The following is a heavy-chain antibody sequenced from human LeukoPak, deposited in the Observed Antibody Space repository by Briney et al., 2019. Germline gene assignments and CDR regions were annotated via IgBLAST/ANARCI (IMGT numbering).Heavy chain of an antibody. J-gene: IGHJ4*02. Sequence: GGSLRLSCAASGFTFSSYWMSWVRQAPGKGLEWVANIKQDGSEKYYVDSVKGRFTISRDNAKNSLYLQMNSLRAEDTAVYYCARAKPWVYDFWSGYYYFDYWGQGTLVTVSS. CDR2: IKQDGSEK. V-gene: IGHV3-7*01. CDR3: ARAKPWVYDFWSGYYYFDY. CDR1: GFTFSSYW. D-gene: IGHD3-3*01.